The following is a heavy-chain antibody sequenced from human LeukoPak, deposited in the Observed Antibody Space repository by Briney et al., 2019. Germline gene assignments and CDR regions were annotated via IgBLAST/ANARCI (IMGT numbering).Heavy chain of an antibody. CDR3: ARGFYVGHQGEFDY. CDR2: ISPSSDAI. D-gene: IGHD2/OR15-2a*01. CDR1: GFTFSTYS. V-gene: IGHV3-48*04. Sequence: GGSLRLSCAASGFTFSTYSMDWVRQAPGKGLEWVSYISPSSDAIHYADSVKGRFTISRDNAKNSMYLQMNSLRAEDTAVYYCARGFYVGHQGEFDYWGQGTLVTVSS. J-gene: IGHJ4*02.